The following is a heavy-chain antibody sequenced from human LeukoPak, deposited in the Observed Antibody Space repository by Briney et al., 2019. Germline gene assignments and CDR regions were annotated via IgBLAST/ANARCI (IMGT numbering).Heavy chain of an antibody. D-gene: IGHD3-16*02. CDR1: GYTFTSYG. V-gene: IGHV1-18*01. CDR3: ATSNYDYVWGSYRFDY. J-gene: IGHJ4*02. Sequence: GASVKVSCKASGYTFTSYGISWVRQAPGQGLEWMRWISAYNGNTNYAQKLQGRVTMTTDTSTSTAYMELRSLRSDDTAVYYCATSNYDYVWGSYRFDYWGQGTLVTVSS. CDR2: ISAYNGNT.